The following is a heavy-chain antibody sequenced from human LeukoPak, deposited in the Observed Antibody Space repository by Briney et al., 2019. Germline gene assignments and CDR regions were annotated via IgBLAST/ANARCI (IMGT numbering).Heavy chain of an antibody. D-gene: IGHD3-10*01. J-gene: IGHJ3*02. CDR3: ARHGTPMVRGVIRAFDI. CDR1: GGSFSGYY. V-gene: IGHV4-34*01. CDR2: INHSGST. Sequence: SETLSLTCAVYGGSFSGYYWSWIRQPPGKGLEWIGEINHSGSTNYNPSLKSRVTISVGTSKNQFSLKLSSVTAADTAVYYCARHGTPMVRGVIRAFDIWGQGTMVTVSS.